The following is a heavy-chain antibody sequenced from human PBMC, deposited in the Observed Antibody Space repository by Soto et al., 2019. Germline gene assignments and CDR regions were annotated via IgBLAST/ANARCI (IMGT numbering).Heavy chain of an antibody. J-gene: IGHJ6*02. CDR1: GFTFTSHA. Sequence: QGQLVESGGGVVQPGRSLRLSCAASGFTFTSHAMHWVRQTPGKGLEWVAAISYDEMDKTYASSVKGRFTVSRDNVKYTLSLQMNSLRPEDTAVYYCAKDSGYQLPDNYFYYGLDVWGQGTTVTVSS. CDR2: ISYDEMDK. V-gene: IGHV3-30*18. D-gene: IGHD2-2*01. CDR3: AKDSGYQLPDNYFYYGLDV.